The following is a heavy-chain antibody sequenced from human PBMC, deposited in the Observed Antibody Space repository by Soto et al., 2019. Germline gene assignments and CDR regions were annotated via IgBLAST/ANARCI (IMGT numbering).Heavy chain of an antibody. CDR3: ARRYGYSFDY. V-gene: IGHV4-59*08. D-gene: IGHD1-1*01. Sequence: QVQLQESGPGLVKPSETLSLTCTVSGGSISSYYWSWIRQPPGKGLEWIGYIYYSGSTNYNPSLXGXVXIXXDPSKNQFSLKLSSVTAADTAVYYCARRYGYSFDYWGQGTLVTVSS. J-gene: IGHJ4*02. CDR1: GGSISSYY. CDR2: IYYSGST.